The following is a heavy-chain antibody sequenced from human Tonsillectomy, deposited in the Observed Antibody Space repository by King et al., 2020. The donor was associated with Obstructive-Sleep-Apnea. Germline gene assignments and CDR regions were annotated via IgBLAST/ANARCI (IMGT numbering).Heavy chain of an antibody. CDR1: GFSLSTSGVG. J-gene: IGHJ4*02. Sequence: TLKESGPTLVKPTQTLTLTCTFSGFSLSTSGVGVGWIRQPPGKALEWLALIYWDDDKRYSPSLKSRLTITKDTSKNQVVLTMTNMDPVDTATYYCAHLPLFGFGELSPYYFDYWGQGTLVTVSS. CDR2: IYWDDDK. V-gene: IGHV2-5*02. CDR3: AHLPLFGFGELSPYYFDY. D-gene: IGHD3-10*01.